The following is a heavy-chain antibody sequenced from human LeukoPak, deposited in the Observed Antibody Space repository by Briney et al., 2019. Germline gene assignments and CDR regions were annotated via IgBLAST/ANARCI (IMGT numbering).Heavy chain of an antibody. CDR1: GFTFSSYA. V-gene: IGHV3-23*01. CDR2: ISGSGSGT. D-gene: IGHD6-13*01. Sequence: GGSLRLSCAASGFTFSSYAMSWVRQAPGKGLDCVSVISGSGSGTYHADSVKGRFTISRDNSENTLYLQMNSLRAEDSAVYYCAKELSYSSSWYFDYWGQGTLVSVSS. CDR3: AKELSYSSSWYFDY. J-gene: IGHJ4*02.